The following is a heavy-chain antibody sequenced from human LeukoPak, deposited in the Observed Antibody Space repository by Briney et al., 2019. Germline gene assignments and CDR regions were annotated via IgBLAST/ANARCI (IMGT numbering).Heavy chain of an antibody. Sequence: GESLKISCKGSGYSFSTYWIGWVRQMPGKGLEWMGIIYPGDFDTRYSPSFQGQVTISADKSISTAYLQWSSLKASDTAIYYCARTQSQLVLVDYWGQGTLVTVSS. CDR3: ARTQSQLVLVDY. J-gene: IGHJ4*02. D-gene: IGHD6-6*01. CDR2: IYPGDFDT. CDR1: GYSFSTYW. V-gene: IGHV5-51*01.